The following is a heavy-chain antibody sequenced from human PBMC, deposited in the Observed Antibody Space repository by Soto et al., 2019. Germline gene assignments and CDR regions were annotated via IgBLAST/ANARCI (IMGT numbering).Heavy chain of an antibody. CDR3: GHRRRDSGPNGDY. CDR2: ICWNDDK. V-gene: IGHV2-5*01. Sequence: SGPTLVNPTQTLTLTCTFSGFSLTTRQSPGKALDWLALICWNDDKRYSPSLKTSLTITKDASKNQVVLTMTNMDPVDTATYYCGHRRRDSGPNGDYWGPGILVTVSS. D-gene: IGHD3-10*01. CDR1: GFSLTT. J-gene: IGHJ4*02.